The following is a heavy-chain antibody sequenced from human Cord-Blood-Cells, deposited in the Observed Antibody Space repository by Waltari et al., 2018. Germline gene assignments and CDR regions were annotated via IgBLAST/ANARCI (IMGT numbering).Heavy chain of an antibody. CDR3: AKLSFLELRAFDI. V-gene: IGHV3-30*18. Sequence: QVQLVESGGGVVQPGRSLRLSCAASGFTFRSYGLHWVRQAPGKGLEWVAVISYDGSNKYYADSVKGRFTISRDNSKNTLYLQMNSLRAEDTAVYYCAKLSFLELRAFDIWGQGTMVTVSS. CDR1: GFTFRSYG. J-gene: IGHJ3*02. D-gene: IGHD1-7*01. CDR2: ISYDGSNK.